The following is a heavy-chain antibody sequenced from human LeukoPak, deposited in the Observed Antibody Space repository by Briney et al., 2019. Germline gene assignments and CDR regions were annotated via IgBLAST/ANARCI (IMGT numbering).Heavy chain of an antibody. CDR3: ARDGTESGIDY. Sequence: SETLSLTCTVSGGSISSYYWSWIRQPPGKGLEWIGYIYYSGSTNYNPSLKSRVTISVDTSKNQFSLKLSSVTAADTAVYYCARDGTESGIDYWGRGTLVTVSS. CDR1: GGSISSYY. V-gene: IGHV4-59*01. D-gene: IGHD6-13*01. CDR2: IYYSGST. J-gene: IGHJ4*02.